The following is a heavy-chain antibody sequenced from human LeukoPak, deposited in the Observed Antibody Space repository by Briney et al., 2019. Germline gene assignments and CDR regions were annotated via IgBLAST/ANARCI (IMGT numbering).Heavy chain of an antibody. D-gene: IGHD6-19*01. CDR2: ISSSSSYI. V-gene: IGHV3-21*01. J-gene: IGHJ5*02. Sequence: ETGGSLRLSCAASGFTFSTYSMNWVRQAPGKGLEWVSSISSSSSYIYYADSVKGRFTISRDNAKNSLYLQINSLRAEDTAVYYCARDRSSGWYLTPGFDPWGQGTLVTVSS. CDR3: ARDRSSGWYLTPGFDP. CDR1: GFTFSTYS.